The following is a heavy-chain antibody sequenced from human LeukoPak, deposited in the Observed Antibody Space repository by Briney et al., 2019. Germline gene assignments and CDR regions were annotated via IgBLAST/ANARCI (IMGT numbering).Heavy chain of an antibody. CDR2: ISHIGST. CDR1: GYSISTGYN. CDR3: ARTYINFSNYFDP. Sequence: SETLSLTCTVSGYSISTGYNWGWVRQPPGKGLECIGSISHIGSTYYNPSLESRVTISLDTSMNQFSLELRSVTAADTAVYYCARTYINFSNYFDPWGQGTLVTVSS. V-gene: IGHV4-38-2*02. J-gene: IGHJ5*02. D-gene: IGHD4-11*01.